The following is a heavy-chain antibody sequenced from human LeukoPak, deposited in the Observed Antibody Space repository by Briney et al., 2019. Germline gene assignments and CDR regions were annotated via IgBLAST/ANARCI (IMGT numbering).Heavy chain of an antibody. V-gene: IGHV3-23*01. J-gene: IGHJ4*02. CDR2: ISGSGVST. D-gene: IGHD3-22*01. CDR1: GFTFSSYA. CDR3: AKESSGYYRPNDY. Sequence: PGGSLTLYCAASGFTFSSYAMIWQRQAPGQGLEWVSGISGSGVSTYYADSVKGRFTISRDNSKNTLYLQMISLRADDTAVYYCAKESSGYYRPNDYWGQGTLVTVSS.